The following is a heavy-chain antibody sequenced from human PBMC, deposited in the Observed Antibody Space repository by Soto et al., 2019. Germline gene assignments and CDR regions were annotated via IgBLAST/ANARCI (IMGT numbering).Heavy chain of an antibody. CDR1: GFTFSTYS. Sequence: EVQLVESGGGLVKPGGSLRLSCAASGFTFSTYSLNWVRQAPGKGLEWVSSISSSSSYIYYADSVKGRFTISRDNAKNSLYLQMNSLRAEDTAVYYCARDLYSSSARYFDYWGQGTLVTVSS. D-gene: IGHD6-6*01. CDR2: ISSSSSYI. V-gene: IGHV3-21*01. CDR3: ARDLYSSSARYFDY. J-gene: IGHJ4*02.